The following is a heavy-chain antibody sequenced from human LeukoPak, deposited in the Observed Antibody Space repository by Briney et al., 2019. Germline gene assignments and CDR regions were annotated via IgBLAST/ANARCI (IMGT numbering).Heavy chain of an antibody. CDR2: ISYDGSNK. CDR3: AKEGSSWSTFDY. V-gene: IGHV3-30*18. Sequence: GGALRLSCAASGFTFSSYGMHWVRQAPGKGLEGVAVISYDGSNKYYADSVKGRFTISRDNSKNTLYLQMNSLRAEDMALYYCAKEGSSWSTFDYWGQGTLVTVSS. J-gene: IGHJ4*02. CDR1: GFTFSSYG. D-gene: IGHD6-13*01.